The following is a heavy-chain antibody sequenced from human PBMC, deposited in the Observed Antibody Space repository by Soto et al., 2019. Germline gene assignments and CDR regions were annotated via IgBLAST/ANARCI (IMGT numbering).Heavy chain of an antibody. CDR2: INQSGSA. D-gene: IGHD2-15*01. CDR3: ATDGGGRNCYSYGMDV. V-gene: IGHV4-34*01. J-gene: IGHJ6*02. Sequence: QVQLQQWGAGLLRPSETLSLTCAVYGGPFGGYYWGWIRQPPGKGLEWIGEINQSGSATYNPSLTSRVTISLDRSNNQFSLKMNSVTAADTAVYYCATDGGGRNCYSYGMDVWGRGTTVSVSS. CDR1: GGPFGGYY.